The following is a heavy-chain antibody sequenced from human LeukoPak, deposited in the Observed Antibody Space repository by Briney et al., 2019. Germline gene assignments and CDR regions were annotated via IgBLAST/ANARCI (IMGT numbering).Heavy chain of an antibody. V-gene: IGHV3-7*01. D-gene: IGHD3-10*01. J-gene: IGHJ4*02. CDR3: ARGSSGSYYRLYYFDY. Sequence: GGSLRLSCAASGFIFSSYWMSWVRQAPGKGLEWVANIKQDGSEKFYVDSVKGRFTISRDNAKNSLYLQMNSLRAEDTAVYYCARGSSGSYYRLYYFDYWGQGTLVTVSS. CDR1: GFIFSSYW. CDR2: IKQDGSEK.